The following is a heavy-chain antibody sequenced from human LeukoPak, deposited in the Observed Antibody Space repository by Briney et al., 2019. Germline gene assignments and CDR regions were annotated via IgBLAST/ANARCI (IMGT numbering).Heavy chain of an antibody. V-gene: IGHV3-30*18. CDR2: ISYDGSNK. D-gene: IGHD3-10*01. Sequence: PGGSLRLSCAVSGITLSNYGMHCVRQAPGKGLEWVAVISYDGSNKYYADSVKGRFTISRDNSKNTLYLQMNSLRAEDTAVYYCAKAPRVGRTTMVRGVIAPMDVWGQGTTVTVSS. CDR1: GITLSNYG. CDR3: AKAPRVGRTTMVRGVIAPMDV. J-gene: IGHJ6*02.